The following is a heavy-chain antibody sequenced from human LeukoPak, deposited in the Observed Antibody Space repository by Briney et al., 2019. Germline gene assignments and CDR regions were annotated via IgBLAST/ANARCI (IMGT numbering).Heavy chain of an antibody. V-gene: IGHV1-8*03. CDR2: MNNNSGNT. J-gene: IGHJ5*02. CDR3: ARGGGGGYCSSTSCYRTYNWFDP. Sequence: ASVKVSSKTSGYTFTDYYMHCERQATGQGLKWMVWMNNNSGNTGYAHKFQGRVTITRNTSISTAYMELSSLSSAATAVNSCARGGGGGYCSSTSCYRTYNWFDPWGQGTLVTVSS. D-gene: IGHD2-2*01. CDR1: GYTFTDYY.